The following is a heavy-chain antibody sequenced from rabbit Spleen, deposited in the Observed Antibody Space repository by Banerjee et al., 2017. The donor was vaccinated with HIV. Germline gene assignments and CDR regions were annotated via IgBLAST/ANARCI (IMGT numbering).Heavy chain of an antibody. V-gene: IGHV1S45*01. CDR1: GFSFSNKAV. CDR3: PKTAGDSYSFYYNL. J-gene: IGHJ4*01. CDR2: INGGSSGST. Sequence: QEQLVESRGGLVKPGGSLKLSCTASGFSFSNKAVMCWVRQAPGKGLEWIACINGGSSGSTYYASWAKGRFTISKSSSTTVTLQMTSLTAADTATYFCPKTAGDSYSFYYNLWGPGTLVTVS. D-gene: IGHD8-1*01.